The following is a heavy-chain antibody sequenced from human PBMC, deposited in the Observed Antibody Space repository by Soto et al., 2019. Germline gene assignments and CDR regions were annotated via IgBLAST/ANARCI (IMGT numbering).Heavy chain of an antibody. V-gene: IGHV3-21*01. D-gene: IGHD4-17*01. CDR3: VSDFPRAYGDYQNNRLVP. CDR1: EVSCGRCS. CDR2: ISSSSSYI. J-gene: IGHJ5*02. Sequence: ACGAGEVSCGRCSMNWIRKTPGKGLEWVSSISSSSSYIYYADSVKGRFTISRDNAKNSLYLQMNSLRAEDTAVYYCVSDFPRAYGDYQNNRLVPSAQRTLVTVPS.